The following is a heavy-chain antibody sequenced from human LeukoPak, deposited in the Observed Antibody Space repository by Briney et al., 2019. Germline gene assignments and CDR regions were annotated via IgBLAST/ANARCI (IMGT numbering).Heavy chain of an antibody. CDR2: IYYSGNT. CDR3: ARHPIRTMDLKYDILTGPFDY. Sequence: SETLSLTCTVSGGSISSGDYYWSWIRQPPGKVLEWVGYIYYSGNTYYNPSLKSRVTISVDTSKNQFSLKLSSVTAADTAVYYCARHPIRTMDLKYDILTGPFDYWGQGTLVTVSS. D-gene: IGHD3-9*01. J-gene: IGHJ4*02. CDR1: GGSISSGDYY. V-gene: IGHV4-30-4*01.